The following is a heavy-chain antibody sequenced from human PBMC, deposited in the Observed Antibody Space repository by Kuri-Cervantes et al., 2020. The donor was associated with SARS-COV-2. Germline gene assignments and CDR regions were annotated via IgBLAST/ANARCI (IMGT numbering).Heavy chain of an antibody. D-gene: IGHD2-15*01. CDR1: RFTFSSYS. CDR2: ISSSSYI. Sequence: GESLKISCAASRFTFSSYSMNWVRQAPGKGLEWVSSISSSSYIYYADSVKGRFTISRDNAKNSLYLQMNSLRAEDTAVYYCARESLPRWGYSRDPFDIWGQGTMVTVSS. V-gene: IGHV3-21*01. CDR3: ARESLPRWGYSRDPFDI. J-gene: IGHJ3*02.